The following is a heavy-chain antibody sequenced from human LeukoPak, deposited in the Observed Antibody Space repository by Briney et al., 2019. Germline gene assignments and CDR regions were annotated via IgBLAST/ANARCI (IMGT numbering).Heavy chain of an antibody. CDR3: ARTKQQLARGYKYYFDY. J-gene: IGHJ4*02. V-gene: IGHV3-48*04. D-gene: IGHD6-13*01. CDR2: ISSSGSSI. CDR1: GFTFSSYS. Sequence: GGSLRLSCAASGFTFSSYSMNWVRQAPGKGLEWVSYISSSGSSIYYADSVKGRFTISRENAKNSLYLQMNSLRAEDTAVYYCARTKQQLARGYKYYFDYWGQGTLVTVSS.